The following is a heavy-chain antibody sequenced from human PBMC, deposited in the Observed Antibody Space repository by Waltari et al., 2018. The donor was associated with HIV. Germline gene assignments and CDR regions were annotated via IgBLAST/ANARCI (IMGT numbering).Heavy chain of an antibody. CDR1: GFIFPSYS. CDR2: ISNDSNYI. J-gene: IGHJ3*02. CDR3: ARVCSGGTCSSGGGLDI. Sequence: EVQLVESGGGLVKPGGSLRLSCAASGFIFPSYSLTWVRQAPGKGLEWVSSISNDSNYIYYADSVRGRFTISRDNAKNSLHLQMNSLRAGDTAVYYCARVCSGGTCSSGGGLDIWGQGTMVTVSS. V-gene: IGHV3-21*02. D-gene: IGHD2-15*01.